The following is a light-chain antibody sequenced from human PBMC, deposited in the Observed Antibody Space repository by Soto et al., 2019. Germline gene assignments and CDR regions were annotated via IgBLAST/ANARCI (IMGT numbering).Light chain of an antibody. CDR3: QQYKNYVWT. CDR1: QSISKW. CDR2: KAS. V-gene: IGKV1-5*03. J-gene: IGKJ1*01. Sequence: DIQMTQSPSTLSASVGDRVTITCRASQSISKWLAWDQQKPGKAPKLLIYKASTLESGVPSRFSGSGSGTEFTLTISSLHPDDFATYYCQQYKNYVWTFGQGTKVEIK.